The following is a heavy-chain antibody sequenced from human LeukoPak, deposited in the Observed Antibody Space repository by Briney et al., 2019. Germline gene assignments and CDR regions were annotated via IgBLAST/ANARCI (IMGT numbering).Heavy chain of an antibody. Sequence: SETLSLTCAVSGGSISSSGYSWSWIRQPPGKGLEWIGYIYHSGSTYYNPSLKSRVTISVDRSKNQFSLKLSSVTAADTAVYYCARTRRQDYYDSSGPGSPFDYWGQGTLVTVSS. CDR2: IYHSGST. V-gene: IGHV4-30-2*01. CDR3: ARTRRQDYYDSSGPGSPFDY. J-gene: IGHJ4*02. D-gene: IGHD3-22*01. CDR1: GGSISSSGYS.